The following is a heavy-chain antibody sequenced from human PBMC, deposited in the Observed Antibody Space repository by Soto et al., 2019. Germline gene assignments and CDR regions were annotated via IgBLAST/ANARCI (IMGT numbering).Heavy chain of an antibody. CDR1: GFPFSSYA. Sequence: QVQLVESGGGVVQPGRSLRLSCAASGFPFSSYAMHWVRQAPGKGLEWVAVTSYDESNKYYADSVKGRFTISRDNSKNTLYLQMYSLRPEDTAVYYCAKERVYSSGWLGPWDYWGQGTLVTVSS. CDR2: TSYDESNK. V-gene: IGHV3-30-3*01. D-gene: IGHD6-19*01. CDR3: AKERVYSSGWLGPWDY. J-gene: IGHJ4*02.